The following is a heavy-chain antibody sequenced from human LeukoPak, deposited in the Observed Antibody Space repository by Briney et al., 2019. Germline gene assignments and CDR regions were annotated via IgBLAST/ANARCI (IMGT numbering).Heavy chain of an antibody. D-gene: IGHD3-3*01. CDR3: ARLHDNSDFWSGYYIDY. Sequence: GESLKISCKGSGYSFTSYWIGWVRQMPGKGLEWMGIIYPGDSDTRYSPSFQGQVTISADKSISTAYLQWSSLKASDTAMYYCARLHDNSDFWSGYYIDYWGQGTLVTVSS. V-gene: IGHV5-51*01. CDR2: IYPGDSDT. J-gene: IGHJ4*02. CDR1: GYSFTSYW.